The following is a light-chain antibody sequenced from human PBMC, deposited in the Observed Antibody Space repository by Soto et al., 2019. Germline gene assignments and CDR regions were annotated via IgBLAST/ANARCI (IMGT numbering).Light chain of an antibody. CDR1: TSNLGAGYD. CDR2: GNR. J-gene: IGLJ3*02. Sequence: QSVLTQPPSVSGAPGQRVTLSCTGNTSNLGAGYDVHWYQQLPGAAPKLVIFGNRNRPSGVPERFSGSKSGTSASLAIAGLQAEDEADYYCQAYDYSLTASVFGGGTKVTVL. V-gene: IGLV1-40*01. CDR3: QAYDYSLTASV.